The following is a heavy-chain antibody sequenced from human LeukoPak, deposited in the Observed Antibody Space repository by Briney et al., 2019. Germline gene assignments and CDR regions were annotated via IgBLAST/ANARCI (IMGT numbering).Heavy chain of an antibody. CDR1: GFTFSDYY. CDR2: ISSSSSYT. CDR3: ARDDVEQWLQFDY. D-gene: IGHD6-19*01. V-gene: IGHV3-11*06. J-gene: IGHJ4*02. Sequence: PGGSLRLSCAASGFTFSDYYMSWIRQAPGKGLEWVSYISSSSSYTNYADSVKGRFTISRDNAKNSLYLQMNSLRAEDTAVYYCARDDVEQWLQFDYWGQGTLVTVSS.